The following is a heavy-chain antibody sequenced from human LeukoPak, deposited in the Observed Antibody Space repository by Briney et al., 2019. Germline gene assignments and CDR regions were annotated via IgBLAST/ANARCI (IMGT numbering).Heavy chain of an antibody. J-gene: IGHJ4*02. CDR3: ATSSIAARPEFDY. V-gene: IGHV1-24*01. D-gene: IGHD6-6*01. Sequence: ASVKVSCKVSGYALTELSMHWVRQAPGKGLEWMGGFDPEDGETIYAQKFQGRVTMTEDTSTDTAYMELSSLRSEDTAVYYCATSSIAARPEFDYWGQGTLVTVSS. CDR1: GYALTELS. CDR2: FDPEDGET.